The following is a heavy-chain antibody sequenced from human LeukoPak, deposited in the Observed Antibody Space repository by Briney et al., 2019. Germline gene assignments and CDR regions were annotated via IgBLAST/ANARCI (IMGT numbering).Heavy chain of an antibody. J-gene: IGHJ5*02. D-gene: IGHD3-16*02. CDR3: ARDHYDYVWGSYRWFDP. V-gene: IGHV4-39*07. CDR2: IYYTGST. CDR1: GGSISSSSYY. Sequence: SETLSLTCTVSGGSISSSSYYWGWIRQPPGKGLEWIGSIYYTGSTYYNPSLKSRVTISVDTSKNQFSLKLSSVTAADTAVYYCARDHYDYVWGSYRWFDPWGQGTLVTVSS.